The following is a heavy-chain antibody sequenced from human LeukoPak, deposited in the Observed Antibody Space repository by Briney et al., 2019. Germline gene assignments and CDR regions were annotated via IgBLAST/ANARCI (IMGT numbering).Heavy chain of an antibody. CDR2: IYYSGST. V-gene: IGHV4-34*01. D-gene: IGHD3-22*01. CDR3: ASSAVDSSGYYAEDAFDI. Sequence: PSETLSLTCAVYGGSFSGYYWGWIRQPPGEGLEWIGSIYYSGSTYYNPSLKSRVTISVDTSKNQFSLKLSSVTAADTAVYYCASSAVDSSGYYAEDAFDIWGQGTMVTVSS. J-gene: IGHJ3*02. CDR1: GGSFSGYY.